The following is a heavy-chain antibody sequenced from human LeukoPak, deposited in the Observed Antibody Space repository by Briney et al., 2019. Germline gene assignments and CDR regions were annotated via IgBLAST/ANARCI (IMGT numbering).Heavy chain of an antibody. CDR2: ISGSGGST. V-gene: IGHV3-23*01. CDR1: GLTCRDFA. J-gene: IGHJ6*02. CDR3: ARKDYYYYDMDV. Sequence: PGGSLRLSCAASGLTCRDFAMNWVRQAPGKGLEWVSTISGSGGSTYYADSVKGRFTISRDNSKNTLYLQMNSLRAEDTALYYCARKDYYYYDMDVWGQGTTVTVSS.